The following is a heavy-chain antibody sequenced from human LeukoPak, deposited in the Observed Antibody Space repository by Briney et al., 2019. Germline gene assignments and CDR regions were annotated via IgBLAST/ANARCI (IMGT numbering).Heavy chain of an antibody. V-gene: IGHV3-11*01. CDR2: IVGGDGGT. Sequence: GGSLRLSCAASGFTFSDYYMSWIRQAPGKGLEWVSGIVGGDGGTYYADSVKGRFIISRDNSKNTLYVQMNSLRAEDTAVYYCARGALYYMDVWGKGTTVTISS. CDR1: GFTFSDYY. CDR3: ARGALYYMDV. J-gene: IGHJ6*03.